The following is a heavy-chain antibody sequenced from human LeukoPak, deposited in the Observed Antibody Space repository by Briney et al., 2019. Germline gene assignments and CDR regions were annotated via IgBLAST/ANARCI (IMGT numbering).Heavy chain of an antibody. D-gene: IGHD3-10*01. Sequence: SETLSLTCTVSGGSISSSSYYWGWIRQPPGKGLEWIGSIYYSGSTYYNPSLKSRVTMSVGTSKNQLSLKVSSVTAADTAVYYCARVFDSGSQAYFYYMDVWGKGTTVIISS. CDR2: IYYSGST. V-gene: IGHV4-39*07. CDR3: ARVFDSGSQAYFYYMDV. J-gene: IGHJ6*03. CDR1: GGSISSSSYY.